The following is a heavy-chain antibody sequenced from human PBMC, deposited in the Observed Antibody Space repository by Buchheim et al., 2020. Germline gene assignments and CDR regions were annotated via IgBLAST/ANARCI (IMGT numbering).Heavy chain of an antibody. CDR3: AKDHCSNNNCYTRPFDY. J-gene: IGHJ4*02. CDR1: GFNFSIYA. D-gene: IGHD2-2*01. Sequence: EVQLLESGGGLVQPGGSLRLSCAASGFNFSIYAMSWVRQAPGKGLEWVSVISGSGGRVYYADSVTGRFIISRDNSKNTLYLQMNSLRAEDTAVYYCAKDHCSNNNCYTRPFDYWGQGSL. V-gene: IGHV3-23*01. CDR2: ISGSGGRV.